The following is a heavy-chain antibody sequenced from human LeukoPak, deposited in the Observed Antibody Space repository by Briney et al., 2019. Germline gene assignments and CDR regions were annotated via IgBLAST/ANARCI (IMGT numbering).Heavy chain of an antibody. Sequence: GGSLRLSCAASGFTFSSYAMSRVRQAPGKGLEWVSAISGSGGSTYYADSVKGRFTISRDNSKNTLYLQMNSLRAEDTAVYYCAKGRWGLPYYFDYWGQGTLVTVSS. J-gene: IGHJ4*02. CDR3: AKGRWGLPYYFDY. V-gene: IGHV3-23*01. D-gene: IGHD7-27*01. CDR2: ISGSGGST. CDR1: GFTFSSYA.